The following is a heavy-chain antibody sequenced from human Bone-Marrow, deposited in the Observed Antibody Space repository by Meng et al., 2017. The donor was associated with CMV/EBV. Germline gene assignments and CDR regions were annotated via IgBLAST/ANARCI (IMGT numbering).Heavy chain of an antibody. CDR3: AHILDDYSNYQEGWFDP. CDR2: IYWDDDK. Sequence: SLSTSGVGVGWIRPPPGKALEWLALIYWDDDKRYSPSLKSRLTITKDTSKNQVVLTMTNMDPVDTATYYCAHILDDYSNYQEGWFDPWGQGTLVTVSS. J-gene: IGHJ5*02. CDR1: SLSTSGVG. V-gene: IGHV2-5*02. D-gene: IGHD4-11*01.